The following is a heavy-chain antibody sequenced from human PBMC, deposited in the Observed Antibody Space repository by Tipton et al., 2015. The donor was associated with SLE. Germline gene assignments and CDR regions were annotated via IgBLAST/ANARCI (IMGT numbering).Heavy chain of an antibody. V-gene: IGHV3-30*04. CDR1: GFTFINYP. CDR3: ARYRGGAFYN. J-gene: IGHJ4*02. CDR2: HDGINN. Sequence: SLRLSCVASGFTFINYPMHWVRQAPGKGLGWVASHDGINNNYVDSAADSVKGRFTISRDNSKNTLFLQMNSLRPDDSAMYYCARYRGGAFYNWGQGTLVTGS. D-gene: IGHD3-10*01.